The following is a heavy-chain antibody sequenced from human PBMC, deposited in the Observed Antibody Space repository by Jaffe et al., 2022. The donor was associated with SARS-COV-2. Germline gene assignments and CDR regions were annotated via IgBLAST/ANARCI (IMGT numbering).Heavy chain of an antibody. J-gene: IGHJ4*02. CDR2: ISYDGSNK. D-gene: IGHD5-18*01. Sequence: QVQLVESGGGVVQPGRSLRLSCAASGFTFSSYGMHWVRQAPGKGLEWVAVISYDGSNKYYADSVKGRFTISRDNSKNTLYLQMNSLRAEDTAVYYCAKDEAEIVDTAPYDYWGQGTLVTVSS. CDR3: AKDEAEIVDTAPYDY. CDR1: GFTFSSYG. V-gene: IGHV3-30*18.